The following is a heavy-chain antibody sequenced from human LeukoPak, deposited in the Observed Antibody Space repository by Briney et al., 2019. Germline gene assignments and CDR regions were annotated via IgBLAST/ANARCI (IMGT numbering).Heavy chain of an antibody. CDR3: ARAVSDSSGSDV. Sequence: PSETLSLTCAVYGGSFSGYYWSWIRQPPGKGLEWIGEINHSGSTNYNPSFKSRVTISVDTSKNQFSLKLSSVTAADTAVYYCARAVSDSSGSDVWGQGTTVTVSS. D-gene: IGHD3-22*01. J-gene: IGHJ6*02. V-gene: IGHV4-34*01. CDR1: GGSFSGYY. CDR2: INHSGST.